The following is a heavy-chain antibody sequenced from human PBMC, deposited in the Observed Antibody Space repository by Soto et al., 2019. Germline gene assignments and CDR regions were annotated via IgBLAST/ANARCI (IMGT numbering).Heavy chain of an antibody. Sequence: ASVKVSCKASGYTFTGCYMHWVRQAPGQGLEWMGWINPNSGGTNYAQKFQGRVTMTRDTSISTAYMELSRLRSDDTAVYYCARDENWNYAPPVNFDYWGQGTLVTVSS. D-gene: IGHD1-7*01. J-gene: IGHJ4*02. CDR1: GYTFTGCY. V-gene: IGHV1-2*02. CDR2: INPNSGGT. CDR3: ARDENWNYAPPVNFDY.